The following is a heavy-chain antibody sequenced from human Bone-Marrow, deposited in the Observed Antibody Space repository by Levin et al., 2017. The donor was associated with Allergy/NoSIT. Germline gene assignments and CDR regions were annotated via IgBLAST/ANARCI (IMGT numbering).Heavy chain of an antibody. CDR2: INSDGSST. J-gene: IGHJ4*02. CDR1: GFTFSSYW. D-gene: IGHD2/OR15-2a*01. CDR3: ASNSRIADFDY. Sequence: GGSLRLSCAASGFTFSSYWMHWVRQAPGKGLVWVSRINSDGSSTSYADSVKGRFTISRDNAKNTLYLQMNSLRAEDTAVYYCASNSRIADFDYWGQGTLVTVSS. V-gene: IGHV3-74*01.